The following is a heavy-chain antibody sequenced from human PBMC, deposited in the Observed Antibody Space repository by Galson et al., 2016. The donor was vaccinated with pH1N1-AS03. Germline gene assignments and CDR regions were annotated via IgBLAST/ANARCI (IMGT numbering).Heavy chain of an antibody. J-gene: IGHJ4*01. D-gene: IGHD6-13*01. CDR2: IHPRDSDT. Sequence: QSGAEVKKPGESVKTSCKGSGYSFSDYWIAWVRQMPGKGLEWMGIIHPRDSDTRYSPSFQGRVSISADKSISTAYLQWSSLKASDTATYYCARHLSSPFSSSSGYWGHGTLVTVSS. CDR3: ARHLSSPFSSSSGY. CDR1: GYSFSDYW. V-gene: IGHV5-51*01.